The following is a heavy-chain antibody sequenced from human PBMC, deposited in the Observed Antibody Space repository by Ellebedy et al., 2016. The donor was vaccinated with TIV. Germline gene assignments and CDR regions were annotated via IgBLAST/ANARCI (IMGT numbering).Heavy chain of an antibody. D-gene: IGHD2-8*01. CDR1: GFSLSNHW. Sequence: GESLKISXAASGFSLSNHWMHWVRQVPGKGLVWVSRINMDGRSISYADSVKGRFTISRDNSKNTVDLQMNSLGAEDTALSFCARVSGKYYFDDWGQGTLVTVSS. J-gene: IGHJ4*02. V-gene: IGHV3-74*01. CDR3: ARVSGKYYFDD. CDR2: INMDGRSI.